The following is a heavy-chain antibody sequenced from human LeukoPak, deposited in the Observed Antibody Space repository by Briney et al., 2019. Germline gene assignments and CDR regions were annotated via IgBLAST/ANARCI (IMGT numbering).Heavy chain of an antibody. V-gene: IGHV4-59*01. Sequence: PSETLSLTCTVSSDSISSYYWSWIRQPPGKGLEWIGYIHYTGTTRYNPSLKRRVTISVDTSKTQFSLTLSSVPAADTAVYYCARDRDDSSTYYFRLDPWGQGTLVTVSS. D-gene: IGHD3-22*01. J-gene: IGHJ5*02. CDR2: IHYTGTT. CDR3: ARDRDDSSTYYFRLDP. CDR1: SDSISSYY.